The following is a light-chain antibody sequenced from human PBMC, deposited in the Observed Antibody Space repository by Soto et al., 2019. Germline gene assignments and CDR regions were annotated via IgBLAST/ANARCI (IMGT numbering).Light chain of an antibody. CDR2: DTS. CDR1: TGAVTSGHY. Sequence: QAVVTQEPSLTVSPGGTVTLTCGSSTGAVTSGHYPYWFQQRPGQAPRTLIFDTSNRHSWTPARFSGSLLGGKAALTLSGAQPEDEADYYCLLSFSGVEVFGGGTKVTVL. V-gene: IGLV7-46*01. J-gene: IGLJ2*01. CDR3: LLSFSGVEV.